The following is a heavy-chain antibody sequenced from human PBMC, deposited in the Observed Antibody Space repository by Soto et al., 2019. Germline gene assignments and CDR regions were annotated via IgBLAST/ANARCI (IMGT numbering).Heavy chain of an antibody. CDR1: GYTFISYY. D-gene: IGHD4-17*01. CDR3: ATTIIYGDPGDY. CDR2: IDPSGART. Sequence: QVQVQQSGAEVKEPGASVRISCKASGYTFISYYMHWVRQAPGQGLEWMGIIDPSGARTTYAQRFRGRVTMTWDTSRSTVYMDMTSLRPDHTAVSFCATTIIYGDPGDYWGQGTVVSVSS. V-gene: IGHV1-46*01. J-gene: IGHJ4*02.